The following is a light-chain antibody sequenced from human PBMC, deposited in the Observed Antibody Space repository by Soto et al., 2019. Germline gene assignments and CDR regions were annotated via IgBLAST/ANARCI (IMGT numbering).Light chain of an antibody. CDR3: QQSYSTPWT. CDR2: AAS. J-gene: IGKJ1*01. Sequence: DLQITQAPSSLPASVGDRVTITCXASQSISSYLNWYQQKPGKAPKLLIYAASSLQSGVPSRFSGSGSGTDFTLTISSLQPEDFATYYCQQSYSTPWTFGQGTKVDI. CDR1: QSISSY. V-gene: IGKV1-39*01.